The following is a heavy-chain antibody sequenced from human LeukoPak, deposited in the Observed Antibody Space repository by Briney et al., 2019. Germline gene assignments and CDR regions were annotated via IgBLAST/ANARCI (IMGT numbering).Heavy chain of an antibody. CDR1: GFTFSSYW. CDR3: ARCYLTIVTTSGLDV. Sequence: GGSLRLSCAASGFTFSSYWMTWVRQAPGKGLEWVANIKQDGSEKYYVDSFKGRFTISRDNAKNSLYLQMNSLRAEDTAVYYCARCYLTIVTTSGLDVWGQGTTVTVSS. CDR2: IKQDGSEK. J-gene: IGHJ6*02. D-gene: IGHD5-12*01. V-gene: IGHV3-7*05.